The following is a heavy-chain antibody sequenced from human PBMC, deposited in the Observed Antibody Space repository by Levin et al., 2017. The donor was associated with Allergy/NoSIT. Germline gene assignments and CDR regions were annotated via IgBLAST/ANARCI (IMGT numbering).Heavy chain of an antibody. J-gene: IGHJ6*03. V-gene: IGHV1-8*01. CDR1: GYTFTSYD. CDR3: ARAGTGTTSYYYMDV. CDR2: MNSNTGYT. Sequence: ASVKVSCKASGYTFTSYDINWVRQATGQGLEWMGWMNSNTGYTGYAQKFQGRVTMTRDTSIGTAYMELNNLRSEDTAVYYCARAGTGTTSYYYMDVWGKGTTVTVSS. D-gene: IGHD1-7*01.